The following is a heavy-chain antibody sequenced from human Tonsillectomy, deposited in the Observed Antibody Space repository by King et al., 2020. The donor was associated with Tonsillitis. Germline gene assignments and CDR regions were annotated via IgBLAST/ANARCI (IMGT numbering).Heavy chain of an antibody. D-gene: IGHD2-2*01. CDR3: ARDLLGYCSSTSCRHFYYFDY. V-gene: IGHV1-2*02. CDR1: GYTFTVYY. CDR2: INPNSGGT. J-gene: IGHJ4*02. Sequence: QLVQSGAEVKKPGASVKVSCKASGYTFTVYYMHWVRQAPGQGIEWMGWINPNSGGTNYAQKFQGRVTMTRDTSISIAFMELSRLRSDDTAVYYCARDLLGYCSSTSCRHFYYFDYWGQGTLVTVSS.